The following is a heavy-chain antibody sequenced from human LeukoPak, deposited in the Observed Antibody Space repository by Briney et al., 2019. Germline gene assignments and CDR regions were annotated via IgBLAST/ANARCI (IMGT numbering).Heavy chain of an antibody. Sequence: PSETLSLTCAVYGDSFKNYYWTWIRQSPEKGLEWIGEINHGGLTSYNPSLKSRVTISVDTSKNQFSLKLSSVTAADTAVYYCARHGPPRAGWGRKYYYMDVWGKGTTVTISS. CDR1: GDSFKNYY. V-gene: IGHV4-34*01. CDR2: INHGGLT. J-gene: IGHJ6*03. CDR3: ARHGPPRAGWGRKYYYMDV. D-gene: IGHD3-16*01.